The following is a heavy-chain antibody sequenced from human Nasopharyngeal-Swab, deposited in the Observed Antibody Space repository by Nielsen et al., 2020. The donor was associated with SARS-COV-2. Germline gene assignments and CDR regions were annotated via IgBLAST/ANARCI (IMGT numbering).Heavy chain of an antibody. CDR1: GFTFSSYA. V-gene: IGHV3-30-3*01. D-gene: IGHD6-19*01. J-gene: IGHJ4*02. Sequence: GESLKISCVASGFTFSSYAMHWVRQAPGKGLEWVAVISYDGSNKYYADSVKGRFTISRDNSKNTLYLQMNSLRAEDTAVYYCARDSAVAGRGRVPGYWGQGTLVTVSS. CDR3: ARDSAVAGRGRVPGY. CDR2: ISYDGSNK.